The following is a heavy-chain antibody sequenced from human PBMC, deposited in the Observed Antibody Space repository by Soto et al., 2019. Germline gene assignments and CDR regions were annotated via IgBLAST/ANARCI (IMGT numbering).Heavy chain of an antibody. D-gene: IGHD3-3*01. CDR3: ARDLSGTIDY. J-gene: IGHJ4*02. CDR2: IYYSGST. CDR1: GGSISSHY. Sequence: SETLSLTWTVSGGSISSHYWSWIRQPPGKGLEWIGYIYYSGSTNYNPSLKSRVTISVDTSKNQFSLKLSSVTAADTAVYYCARDLSGTIDYWGQGTLVTVSS. V-gene: IGHV4-59*11.